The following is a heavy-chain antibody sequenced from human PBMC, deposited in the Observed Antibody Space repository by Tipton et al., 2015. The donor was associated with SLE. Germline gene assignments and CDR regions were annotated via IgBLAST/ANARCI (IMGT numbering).Heavy chain of an antibody. D-gene: IGHD3-16*01. Sequence: SLRLSCAASGFPFSNYAMTWVRQAPGKGLEWVSVIFSGVGTYYADSVKGRFTISRDNSRNTLYLQMNSLRAEDTAVYYCARELIPLYGMDVWGQGTTVTVS. CDR2: IFSGVGT. CDR3: ARELIPLYGMDV. V-gene: IGHV3-23*03. CDR1: GFPFSNYA. J-gene: IGHJ6*02.